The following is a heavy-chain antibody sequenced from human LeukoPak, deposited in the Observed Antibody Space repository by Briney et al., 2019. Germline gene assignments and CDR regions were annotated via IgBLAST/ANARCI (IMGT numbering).Heavy chain of an antibody. V-gene: IGHV3-23*01. Sequence: RSLRLSCAASGFTFSSYAMSWVRQAPGKGLEWVSAISGSGGSTYYADSVKGRFTISRDNSKNTLYLQMNSLRAEDTAVYYCAKSGGEYTMIVVVIPFDYWGQGTLVTVSS. D-gene: IGHD3-22*01. CDR1: GFTFSSYA. CDR2: ISGSGGST. CDR3: AKSGGEYTMIVVVIPFDY. J-gene: IGHJ4*02.